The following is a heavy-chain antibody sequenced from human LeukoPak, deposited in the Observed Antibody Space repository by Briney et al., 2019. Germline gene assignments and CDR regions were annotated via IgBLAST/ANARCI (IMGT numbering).Heavy chain of an antibody. CDR1: GFTFSSYA. D-gene: IGHD5-18*01. Sequence: PGGSLRLPCAASGFTFSSYAMSWVRQAPGKGLEWVSAISGSGGSTYYADPVKGRFTISRDNSKNTLYLQMNSLRAEDTAVYYCAKSLGYSYGYGDYWGQGTLVTVSS. V-gene: IGHV3-23*01. J-gene: IGHJ4*02. CDR2: ISGSGGST. CDR3: AKSLGYSYGYGDY.